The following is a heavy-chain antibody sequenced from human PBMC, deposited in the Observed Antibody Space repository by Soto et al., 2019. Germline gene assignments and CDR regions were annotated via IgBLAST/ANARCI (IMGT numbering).Heavy chain of an antibody. CDR2: INSDGSST. CDR3: ARQKLSREKPLDY. J-gene: IGHJ4*02. V-gene: IGHV3-74*01. Sequence: GSLRLSCAASGFTFSSYWMHWVRQAPGKGLVWVSRINSDGSSTSYADSVKGRFTISRDNAKNTLYLQMNSLRAEDTAVYYCARQKLSREKPLDYWGQGTLVTVSS. CDR1: GFTFSSYW.